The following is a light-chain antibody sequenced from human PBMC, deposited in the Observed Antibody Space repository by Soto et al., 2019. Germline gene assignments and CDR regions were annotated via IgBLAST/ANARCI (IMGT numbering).Light chain of an antibody. Sequence: QSVLTQPPSVSGAPGQRIIISCTGSSSNIGAGFDVHWYQHLPGTAPKLHVYDNDNRPSGLPARFSDSRSGTSASLAITSLQADDEADYYCQSYDNSLSGVVFGGGTKLTVL. CDR1: SSNIGAGFD. V-gene: IGLV1-40*01. J-gene: IGLJ2*01. CDR3: QSYDNSLSGVV. CDR2: DND.